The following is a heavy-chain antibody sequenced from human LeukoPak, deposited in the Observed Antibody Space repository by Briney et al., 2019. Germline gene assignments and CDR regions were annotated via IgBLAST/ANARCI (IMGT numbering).Heavy chain of an antibody. V-gene: IGHV4-39*01. J-gene: IGHJ3*02. CDR3: ASFNGIVDAFDI. CDR2: IYYSGST. D-gene: IGHD3-22*01. Sequence: SETLSLTCTVSGGSISSSSYYWGWIRQPPGKGLEWIGSIYYSGSTYYNPSLKSRVIISVDTSKNQFSLKLSSVTASDTAVYYCASFNGIVDAFDIWGQGTMVTVSS. CDR1: GGSISSSSYY.